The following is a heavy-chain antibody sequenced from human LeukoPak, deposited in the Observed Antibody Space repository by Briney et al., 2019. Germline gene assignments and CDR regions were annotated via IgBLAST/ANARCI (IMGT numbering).Heavy chain of an antibody. CDR3: ARGLVVATILCY. D-gene: IGHD5-12*01. CDR2: MNPNSGNT. CDR1: GYTFTSYD. V-gene: IGHV1-8*01. J-gene: IGHJ4*02. Sequence: ASVKVSCKASGYTFTSYDINWVRQATGQGLEWMGWMNPNSGNTGYAQKFQGRVTMTRNTSISTAYMELSSLRSEDTAVYYCARGLVVATILCYWGQGALVTVSS.